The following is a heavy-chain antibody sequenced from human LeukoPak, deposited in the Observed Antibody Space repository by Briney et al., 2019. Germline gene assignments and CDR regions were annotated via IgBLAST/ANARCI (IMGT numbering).Heavy chain of an antibody. CDR3: ARTQPTPGYYYYMDV. J-gene: IGHJ6*03. CDR2: IIPIFGTA. Sequence: ASVKVSGNASGGTFSSYAISWVRQAPGQGLERMGGIIPIFGTANYAQKFQGRVTITTDESTSTAYMELSSLRSEDTAVYYCARTQPTPGYYYYMDVWGKGTTVTVSS. V-gene: IGHV1-69*05. CDR1: GGTFSSYA.